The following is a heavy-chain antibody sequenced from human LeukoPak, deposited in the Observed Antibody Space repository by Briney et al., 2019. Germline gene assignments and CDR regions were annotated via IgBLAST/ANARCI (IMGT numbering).Heavy chain of an antibody. V-gene: IGHV3-64*02. J-gene: IGHJ4*02. D-gene: IGHD2-2*01. CDR2: ISTNGDSA. CDR1: GFTFSTYA. CDR3: ARRGSTSCYDY. Sequence: QPGGSLRLSCAASGFTFSTYAMHWVRQAPGKGLEYVSAISTNGDSAYYADSVKGRFTISRDNSKNTLFLQMGSLRADDMAVYYCARRGSTSCYDYWGQGTLVTVSS.